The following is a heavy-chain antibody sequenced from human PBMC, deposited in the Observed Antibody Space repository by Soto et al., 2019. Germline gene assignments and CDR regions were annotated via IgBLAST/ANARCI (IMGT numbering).Heavy chain of an antibody. CDR1: GGSVSSGSYY. D-gene: IGHD5-12*01. CDR2: IYYSGST. CDR3: ARDWVPGYSGYGEAYYYGMDV. V-gene: IGHV4-61*01. Sequence: PSETLSLTCTVSGGSVSSGSYYWSWIRQPPGKGMEWIGFIYYSGSTSYNPSLKSRVTISVDTSKNQFSLKVTSVTAADTAVYYCARDWVPGYSGYGEAYYYGMDVWGQGTTVTVSS. J-gene: IGHJ6*02.